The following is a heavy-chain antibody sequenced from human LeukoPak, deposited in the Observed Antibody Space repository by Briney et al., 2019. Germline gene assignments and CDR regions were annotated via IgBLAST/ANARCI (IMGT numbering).Heavy chain of an antibody. Sequence: GGSLRLSCAASGFTFSSYWMHWVRQAPGKGLEWVANINQDGSEKYYVDSVEGRFTISRDSAKNSLYLQMNSLRAEDTAVYYCARGSGWVFDYWGQGTLVTVSS. CDR2: INQDGSEK. CDR3: ARGSGWVFDY. D-gene: IGHD6-19*01. V-gene: IGHV3-7*01. CDR1: GFTFSSYW. J-gene: IGHJ4*02.